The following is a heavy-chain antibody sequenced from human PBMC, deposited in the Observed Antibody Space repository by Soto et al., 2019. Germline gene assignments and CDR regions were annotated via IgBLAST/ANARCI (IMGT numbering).Heavy chain of an antibody. Sequence: ASVKVSCKASGYTFTGYYLHWVRQAPGQVLELMGWINPNSGVTNYAQKFQGWVTMTRDTSISTAYMELSRLRSDDTAVYYCARGIGVYVAYYYYGMDVWGQGTTVTVSS. CDR3: ARGIGVYVAYYYYGMDV. CDR1: GYTFTGYY. CDR2: INPNSGVT. J-gene: IGHJ6*02. V-gene: IGHV1-2*04. D-gene: IGHD2-8*01.